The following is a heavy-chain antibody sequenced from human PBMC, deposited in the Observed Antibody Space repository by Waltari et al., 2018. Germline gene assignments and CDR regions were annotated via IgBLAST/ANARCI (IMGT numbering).Heavy chain of an antibody. CDR1: GFPFSSYA. CDR3: ARAGAYCTGGVCSGFDY. V-gene: IGHV3-30-3*01. J-gene: IGHJ4*02. CDR2: ISYDGSNK. D-gene: IGHD2-8*02. Sequence: QVQLVESGGCVVQPGRALRLSCAASGFPFSSYAMHWSRQAPGKGLEWVAVISYDGSNKYYADSVKGRFTISRDNSKNTLYLQMNSLRAEDTAVYYCARAGAYCTGGVCSGFDYWGQGTLVTVSS.